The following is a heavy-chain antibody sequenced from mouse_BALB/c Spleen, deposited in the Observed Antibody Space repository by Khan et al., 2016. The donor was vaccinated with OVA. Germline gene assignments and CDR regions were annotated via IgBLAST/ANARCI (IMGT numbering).Heavy chain of an antibody. Sequence: VQLKESGAELVKPGASVKLSCTASGFNIKDTYIHWVKQRPEQGLEWIGRIAPANGNTKYDPRMQGKDTITADTSSNTAYLEIRSLTSENTADYYCAPASYYPRDFEVWGAGTTVTVSS. CDR1: GFNIKDTY. CDR2: IAPANGNT. CDR3: APASYYPRDFEV. D-gene: IGHD1-1*01. V-gene: IGHV14-3*02. J-gene: IGHJ1*01.